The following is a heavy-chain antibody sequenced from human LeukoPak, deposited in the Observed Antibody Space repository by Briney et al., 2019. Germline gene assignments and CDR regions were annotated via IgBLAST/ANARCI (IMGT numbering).Heavy chain of an antibody. Sequence: GGSLRLSCAASGFTFSSYSMIWVRQAPGKGLEWVSYISSSSSTIYYADSVKGRFTISRDNAKNSLYLQMNSLRAEDTAVYYCARDFLDIVVVVAATQQSDAFDIWGQGTMVTVSS. V-gene: IGHV3-48*04. CDR2: ISSSSSTI. D-gene: IGHD2-15*01. J-gene: IGHJ3*02. CDR1: GFTFSSYS. CDR3: ARDFLDIVVVVAATQQSDAFDI.